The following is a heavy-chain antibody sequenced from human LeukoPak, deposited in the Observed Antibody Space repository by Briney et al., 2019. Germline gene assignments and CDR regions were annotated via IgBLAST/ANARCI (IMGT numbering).Heavy chain of an antibody. Sequence: GGSLRLSCAASGFTFSSYGMHWVRQAPGKGLEWVAVIWYDGSNKYYADSVKGRFTISRDSAKNSVYLQMDSLRAEDTAVYYCARGRPGMGIVIDYWGQGTLVTVSS. CDR3: ARGRPGMGIVIDY. J-gene: IGHJ4*02. CDR2: IWYDGSNK. CDR1: GFTFSSYG. D-gene: IGHD7-27*01. V-gene: IGHV3-33*01.